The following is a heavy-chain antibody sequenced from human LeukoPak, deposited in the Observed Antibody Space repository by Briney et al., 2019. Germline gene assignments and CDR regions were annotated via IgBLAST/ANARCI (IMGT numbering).Heavy chain of an antibody. CDR2: ISYDGSNK. CDR1: GFTFSSYG. V-gene: IGHV3-30*18. J-gene: IGHJ4*02. CDR3: AKDRSAYSSSWYPFDY. D-gene: IGHD6-13*01. Sequence: PGGSLRLSCAASGFTFSSYGMHWVRQAPGKGLEWVAVISYDGSNKYYADSVKGRFTISRDNSKNTLYLQMNSLRAEDTAVYYCAKDRSAYSSSWYPFDYWGQGTLVTVSS.